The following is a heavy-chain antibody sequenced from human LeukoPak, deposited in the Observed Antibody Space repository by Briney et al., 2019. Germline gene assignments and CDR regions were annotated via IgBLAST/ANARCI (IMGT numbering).Heavy chain of an antibody. CDR3: AGHYGGHCNSSSCLLWFGGYFNV. CDR2: INHSGRT. CDR1: GFTFSSYE. D-gene: IGHD2-2*01. J-gene: IGHJ2*01. Sequence: GSLRLSCAASGFTFSSYEMNWVRQTPGKGLEWIGEINHSGRTNYNPSLKSRVTISTDTSKNQFSLKMRSVTAADTAVYYCAGHYGGHCNSSSCLLWFGGYFNVWGSGAVVTVSS. V-gene: IGHV4-34*08.